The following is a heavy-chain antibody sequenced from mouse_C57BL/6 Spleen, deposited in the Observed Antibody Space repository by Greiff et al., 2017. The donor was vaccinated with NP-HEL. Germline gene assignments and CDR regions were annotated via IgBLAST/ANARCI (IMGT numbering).Heavy chain of an antibody. Sequence: QVQLKQPGAELVKPGASVKMFCKASGYTFTSYWITWVKQRPGQGLEWIGDIYPGSGSTNYNEKFKSKATLTVDTSSSTAYMQLSSLTSEDSAVYYCARWDSSDYAMDYWGQGTSVTVSS. CDR1: GYTFTSYW. J-gene: IGHJ4*01. CDR3: ARWDSSDYAMDY. V-gene: IGHV1-55*01. D-gene: IGHD6-1*01. CDR2: IYPGSGST.